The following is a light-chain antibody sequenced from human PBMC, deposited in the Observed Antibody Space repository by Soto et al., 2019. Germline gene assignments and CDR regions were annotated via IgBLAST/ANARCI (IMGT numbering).Light chain of an antibody. V-gene: IGLV1-40*01. CDR3: SSYTSSSTYV. CDR1: NSNIGAGSG. Sequence: QSVLTQPPSVTGAPGQRVTISCTGNNSNIGAGSGVNWYQQFPDKAPKLLIYANTHRPSGVPDRFSGSTSATSASLAITGLQTQDEADYYCSSYTSSSTYVFGTGTKLTVL. CDR2: ANT. J-gene: IGLJ1*01.